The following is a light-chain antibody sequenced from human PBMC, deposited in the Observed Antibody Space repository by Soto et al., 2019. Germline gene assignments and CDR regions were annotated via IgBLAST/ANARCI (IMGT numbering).Light chain of an antibody. CDR2: AAS. Sequence: DIQMTQSPSSLSASVGDRVTITCRASQSISSYLNWYQQKPGKAPKLLFYAASSLQSGVTSRFSGSGSGTDFTLTITSLQPEDFETYYCQQSYSTPRFTFGPGTKVDI. CDR3: QQSYSTPRFT. V-gene: IGKV1-39*01. CDR1: QSISSY. J-gene: IGKJ3*01.